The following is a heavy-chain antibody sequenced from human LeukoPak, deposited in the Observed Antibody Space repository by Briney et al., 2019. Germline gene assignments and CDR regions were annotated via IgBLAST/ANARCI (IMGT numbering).Heavy chain of an antibody. V-gene: IGHV3-30*03. CDR3: VVANTDAFDI. J-gene: IGHJ3*02. D-gene: IGHD5-12*01. CDR2: ISYDGSNK. CDR1: RFTFSSYG. Sequence: GGSLRLSCAASRFTFSSYGMHWVRQAPGKGLEWVAVISYDGSNKYYADSVKGRFTISRDNCKNTLYLQMNSLRAEDMAVYYCVVANTDAFDIWGQGTMVTVSS.